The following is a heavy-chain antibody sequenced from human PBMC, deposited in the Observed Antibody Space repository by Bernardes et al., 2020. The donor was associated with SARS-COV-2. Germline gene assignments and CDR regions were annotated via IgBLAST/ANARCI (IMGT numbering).Heavy chain of an antibody. CDR3: AREGIVATITGIDY. CDR1: GFTLSSDD. Sequence: GGSLRLSCAASGFTLSSDDMHWVRQATGKGLEWVAVIWYDGSNKYYADSVKGRFTISRDNSKNTLYLQMNSLRAEDTAVYYCAREGIVATITGIDYWGQGTLFTVSS. V-gene: IGHV3-33*08. D-gene: IGHD5-12*01. CDR2: IWYDGSNK. J-gene: IGHJ4*02.